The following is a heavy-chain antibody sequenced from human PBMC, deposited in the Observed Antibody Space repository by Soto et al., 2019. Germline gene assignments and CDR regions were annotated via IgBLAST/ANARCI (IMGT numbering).Heavy chain of an antibody. D-gene: IGHD1-1*01. Sequence: ESGGGVVQPGRSLRLSCAASGFTFSSYGMHWVRQAPGKGLEWVAVISYDGSNKYYADSVKGRFTISRDNSKNTLYLQMNSLRAEDTAVYYCAKEGRTGTPSRVDYWGQGTLVTVSS. CDR3: AKEGRTGTPSRVDY. V-gene: IGHV3-30*18. J-gene: IGHJ4*02. CDR2: ISYDGSNK. CDR1: GFTFSSYG.